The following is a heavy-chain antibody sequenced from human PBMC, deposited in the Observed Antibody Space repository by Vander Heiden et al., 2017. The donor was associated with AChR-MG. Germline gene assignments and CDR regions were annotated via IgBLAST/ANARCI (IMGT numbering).Heavy chain of an antibody. CDR1: GGSMIAYY. J-gene: IGHJ6*02. V-gene: IGHV4-59*01. Sequence: QVQLQESGPGLVKPSETLSLTCTIPGGSMIAYYWSWIRQSPGRGLEWIGFIYYNGDSRYNPSLKSRVTISLDTSKNQFSLRLTSVTEADTAVYFCVRGFHNYQWGMDVWGQGTTVTVSS. D-gene: IGHD1-26*01. CDR3: VRGFHNYQWGMDV. CDR2: IYYNGDS.